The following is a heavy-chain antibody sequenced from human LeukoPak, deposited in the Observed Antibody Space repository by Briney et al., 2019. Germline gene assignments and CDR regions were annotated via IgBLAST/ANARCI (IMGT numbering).Heavy chain of an antibody. V-gene: IGHV4-4*07. D-gene: IGHD3-10*01. CDR3: ARVLTSHFDY. CDR2: IYTSGST. Sequence: NPSETLSLTCTVSGGSISSYYWSWIRQPAGKGLEWIGRIYTSGSTHYNPSLKSRVTISVDTSKNQFSMKLSSATAANTAVYYCARVLTSHFDYWGQGTLVTVSS. J-gene: IGHJ4*02. CDR1: GGSISSYY.